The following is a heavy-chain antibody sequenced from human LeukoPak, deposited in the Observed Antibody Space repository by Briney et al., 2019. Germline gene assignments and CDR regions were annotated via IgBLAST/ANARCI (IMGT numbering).Heavy chain of an antibody. CDR1: GGSISSGDYY. D-gene: IGHD3-3*01. CDR3: ARNGNPRVFLEWSLSE. V-gene: IGHV4-61*08. Sequence: PSQTLSLTCTVSGGSISSGDYYWSWIRQPPGKGLEWIGYIYYSGSTNYNPSLKSRVTISVDTSKNQFSLKLSSVTAADTAVYYCARNGNPRVFLEWSLSEWGQGTMVTVSS. CDR2: IYYSGST. J-gene: IGHJ3*01.